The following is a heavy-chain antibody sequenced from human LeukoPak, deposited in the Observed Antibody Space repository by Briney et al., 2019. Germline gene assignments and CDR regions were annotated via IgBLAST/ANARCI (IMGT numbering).Heavy chain of an antibody. CDR1: GYTFTSYG. D-gene: IGHD2-15*01. CDR3: AREALGYCSGGSCYPSSNRDSAFDY. CDR2: IIPIFGTA. V-gene: IGHV1-69*05. J-gene: IGHJ4*02. Sequence: SVKVSCKASGYTFTSYGISWVRQAPGQGLEWMGRIIPIFGTANYAQKFQGRVTITTDESTSTAYMELSSLRSEDTAVYYCAREALGYCSGGSCYPSSNRDSAFDYWGQGTLVTVSS.